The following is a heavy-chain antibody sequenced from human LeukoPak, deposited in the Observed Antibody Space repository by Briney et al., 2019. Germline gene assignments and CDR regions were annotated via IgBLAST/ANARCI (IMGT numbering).Heavy chain of an antibody. J-gene: IGHJ4*02. D-gene: IGHD2-15*01. CDR3: ARGYCSGGTCPTFIDY. V-gene: IGHV7-4-1*02. CDR1: GYSFTSYA. Sequence: ASVKVSCKASGYSFTSYAMNWVRQAPGQGLEWMGRINTNTGNPTYAQGFTGRFVFSLDTSVSTAYLQISSLKAEDTAVYYCARGYCSGGTCPTFIDYWGQGTLVTVSS. CDR2: INTNTGNP.